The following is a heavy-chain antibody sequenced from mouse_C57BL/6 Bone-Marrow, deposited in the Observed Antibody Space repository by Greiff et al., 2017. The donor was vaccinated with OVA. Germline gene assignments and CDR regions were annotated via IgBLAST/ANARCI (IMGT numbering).Heavy chain of an antibody. Sequence: EVKVVESGGDLVKPGGSLKLSCAASGFTFSSYGMSWVRQTPDKRLEWVATISSGGSYTYYPDSVKGRFTISRDNAKNTLYQQMSSLKSEDTAMYYCARLRTGGFWFAYWGQGTLVTVSA. D-gene: IGHD4-1*01. J-gene: IGHJ3*01. CDR1: GFTFSSYG. CDR3: ARLRTGGFWFAY. V-gene: IGHV5-6*01. CDR2: ISSGGSYT.